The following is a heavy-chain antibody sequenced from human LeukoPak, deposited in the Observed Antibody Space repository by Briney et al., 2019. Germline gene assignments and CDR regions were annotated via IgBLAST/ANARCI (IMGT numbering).Heavy chain of an antibody. D-gene: IGHD2-15*01. Sequence: SETLSLTCTVSGGSIGSYYWSWIRQPAGKGLEWIGRIYTSGSTNYNPSLKSRVTMSVDTSKNQFSLKLSSVTAADTAVYYCARDDIVVVVAAMNAFDIWGQGTMVTVSS. CDR3: ARDDIVVVVAAMNAFDI. CDR1: GGSIGSYY. V-gene: IGHV4-4*07. J-gene: IGHJ3*02. CDR2: IYTSGST.